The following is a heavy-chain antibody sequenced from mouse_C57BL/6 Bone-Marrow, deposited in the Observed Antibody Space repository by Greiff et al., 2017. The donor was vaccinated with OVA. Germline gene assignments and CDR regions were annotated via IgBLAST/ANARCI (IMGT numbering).Heavy chain of an antibody. D-gene: IGHD4-1*01. CDR2: ISSGSSTI. CDR1: GFTFSDYG. CDR3: ARRTGDYFDY. J-gene: IGHJ2*01. Sequence: EVHLVESGGGLVKPGGSLKLSCAASGFTFSDYGMHWVRQAPEKGLEWVAYISSGSSTIYYADTVKGRFTISRDNAKNTLFLQMTSLRSEDTAMYYCARRTGDYFDYWGQGTTLTVSS. V-gene: IGHV5-17*01.